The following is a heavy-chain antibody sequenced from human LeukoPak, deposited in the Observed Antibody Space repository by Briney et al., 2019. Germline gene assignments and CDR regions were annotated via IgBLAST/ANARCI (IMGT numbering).Heavy chain of an antibody. CDR3: ARDHPNCVGTDCLLFDY. CDR2: ISGSGGST. J-gene: IGHJ4*02. V-gene: IGHV3-23*01. Sequence: GSLVLSCAASGFTFSSYAMSWGRQAPGKGLEWVSAISGSGGSTYYADSVKGRFTISRDNSKNTLYLQMNSLRAEDTAVYYCARDHPNCVGTDCLLFDYWGQGTLVTVSS. CDR1: GFTFSSYA. D-gene: IGHD2-21*01.